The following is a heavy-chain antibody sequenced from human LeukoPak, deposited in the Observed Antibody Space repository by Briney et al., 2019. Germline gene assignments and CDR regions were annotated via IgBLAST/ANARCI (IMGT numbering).Heavy chain of an antibody. Sequence: PSEALSLTCAVSGGSIRSNSYYWGWIRQPPGKGLEWIGSIYHAGSVNYNPSLKSRVTISVDTSKNQFSLELNSVTAADTAVYYCVRAPCSGGSCQYWYFDLWGRGTLVTVSS. D-gene: IGHD2-15*01. V-gene: IGHV4-39*07. CDR1: GGSIRSNSYY. J-gene: IGHJ2*01. CDR2: IYHAGSV. CDR3: VRAPCSGGSCQYWYFDL.